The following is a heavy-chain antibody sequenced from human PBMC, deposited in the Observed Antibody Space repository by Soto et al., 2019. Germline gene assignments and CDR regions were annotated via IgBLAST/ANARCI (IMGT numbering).Heavy chain of an antibody. CDR1: GDSISSSNW. D-gene: IGHD1-26*01. CDR2: IYHSGST. J-gene: IGHJ4*02. Sequence: QVQLQESGPGLVKPSGTLSLTCAVSGDSISSSNWWSWVRQPPGKGLEWIGEIYHSGSTNYTPSRKSRDTISVDKSKNQFSLNLNSVTAADRAVYYCARHSGSCFRDYWGQGTLVTVSS. CDR3: ARHSGSCFRDY. V-gene: IGHV4-4*02.